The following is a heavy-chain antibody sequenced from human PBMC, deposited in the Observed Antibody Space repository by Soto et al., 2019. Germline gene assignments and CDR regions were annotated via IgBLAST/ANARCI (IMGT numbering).Heavy chain of an antibody. Sequence: QVQLQESGPGLMKPSQTLSLTCSVSAGSISSPGYYWSWIRQHPGKGLEWLGYIFHTGSTDYNPSLKSRLTMSVDTSKNQVALKLTSVTAADTALYYCARGATATTARGAFDIWGQGTMVTVSS. J-gene: IGHJ3*02. CDR3: ARGATATTARGAFDI. CDR1: AGSISSPGYY. CDR2: IFHTGST. V-gene: IGHV4-31*03. D-gene: IGHD1-1*01.